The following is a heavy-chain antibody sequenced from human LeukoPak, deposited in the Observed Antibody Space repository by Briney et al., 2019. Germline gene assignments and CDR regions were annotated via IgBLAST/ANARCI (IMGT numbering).Heavy chain of an antibody. CDR3: AKDEVVPAAPNWFDP. Sequence: GGSLRLSCAASGFTFSSYAMSWVRQAPRKGLEWVSAISGSGGSTYYADSVKGRLSISRDNSKNTLYLQMNSLRAEDTAVYYCAKDEVVPAAPNWFDPWGQGTLVTVSS. CDR2: ISGSGGST. D-gene: IGHD2-2*01. CDR1: GFTFSSYA. V-gene: IGHV3-23*01. J-gene: IGHJ5*02.